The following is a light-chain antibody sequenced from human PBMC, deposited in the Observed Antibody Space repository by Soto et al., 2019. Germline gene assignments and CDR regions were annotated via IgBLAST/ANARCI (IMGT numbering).Light chain of an antibody. J-gene: IGKJ1*01. Sequence: EIVMTQSPATLSVSPGERATLSCRASQSVSGNLAWYQQKPGHAPRLLIYGASTRATGITARYSGSGSRTEFNRTISSLQSEDCAVYYCQQYTNGRQTVGQGTKVEI. V-gene: IGKV3-15*01. CDR3: QQYTNGRQT. CDR1: QSVSGN. CDR2: GAS.